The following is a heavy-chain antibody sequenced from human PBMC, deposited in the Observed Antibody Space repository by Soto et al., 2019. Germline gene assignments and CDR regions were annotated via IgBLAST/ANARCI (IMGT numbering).Heavy chain of an antibody. CDR2: INPNSGGT. D-gene: IGHD3-3*01. CDR3: ARSYYDFWSGYYTTDY. V-gene: IGHV1-2*02. CDR1: GYTFTGYY. J-gene: IGHJ4*01. Sequence: ASVKVSCKASGYTFTGYYMHWVRQAPGQGLEWMGWINPNSGGTNYAQKFQGRVTMTRDTSISTAYMELSRLRSDDTAVYYCARSYYDFWSGYYTTDYWGQRTVVTVSA.